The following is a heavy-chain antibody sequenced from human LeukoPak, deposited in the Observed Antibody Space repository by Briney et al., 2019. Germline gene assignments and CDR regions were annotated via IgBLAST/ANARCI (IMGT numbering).Heavy chain of an antibody. J-gene: IGHJ4*02. Sequence: SETLSLTCAVSGYSISSGYYWGWIRQPPGGGVEWIGTIYHRRNTYYNPSLKSRVTISVDTSKNQFSLKVSSVTAADTAVYYCARVVGGYYLDYWGQGTLVTVSS. CDR2: IYHRRNT. CDR1: GYSISSGYY. D-gene: IGHD1-26*01. V-gene: IGHV4-38-2*01. CDR3: ARVVGGYYLDY.